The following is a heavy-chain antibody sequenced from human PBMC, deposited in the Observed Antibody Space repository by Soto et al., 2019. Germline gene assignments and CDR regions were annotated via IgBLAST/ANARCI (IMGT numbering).Heavy chain of an antibody. D-gene: IGHD3-22*01. CDR2: INPSGGST. CDR3: ARGDYYDSGGYYYVSAFDI. Sequence: ASVKVSCKASGYTFTSYYMHWVRQAPGQGLEWMGIINPSGGSTSYAQKFQGRVTMTRDTSTSTVYMELSSLRSEDTAVYSGARGDYYDSGGYYYVSAFDIWGQGTMVTVSS. V-gene: IGHV1-46*01. CDR1: GYTFTSYY. J-gene: IGHJ3*02.